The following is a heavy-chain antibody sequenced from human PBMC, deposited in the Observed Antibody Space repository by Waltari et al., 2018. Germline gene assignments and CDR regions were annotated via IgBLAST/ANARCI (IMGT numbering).Heavy chain of an antibody. CDR2: IWYDGSNK. CDR1: GFTFSSYC. CDR3: AKRGGYYDSSGYFDY. Sequence: QVQLVESGGGVVQPGRSLRLSCAGSGFTFSSYCMHWVRQAPGKGLEWVAVIWYDGSNKYYADSVKGRFTISRDNSKNTLYLQMNSLRAEDTAMYYCAKRGGYYDSSGYFDYWGQGTLVTVSS. D-gene: IGHD3-22*01. J-gene: IGHJ4*02. V-gene: IGHV3-30*18.